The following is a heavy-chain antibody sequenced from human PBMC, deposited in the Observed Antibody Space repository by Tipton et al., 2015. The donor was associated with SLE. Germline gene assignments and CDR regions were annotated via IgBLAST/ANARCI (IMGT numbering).Heavy chain of an antibody. CDR3: ARGGYDFWSGPGNY. J-gene: IGHJ4*02. CDR2: ISYTGGT. V-gene: IGHV4-59*12. D-gene: IGHD3-3*01. Sequence: TLSLTCTVSDDSISSYYWSWIRQPPGKGLEWIGYISYTGGTKYNPPLKSRVTISVDTSKNQFSLKLSSVTAADTAVYYCARGGYDFWSGPGNYWGQGTLVTVSS. CDR1: DDSISSYY.